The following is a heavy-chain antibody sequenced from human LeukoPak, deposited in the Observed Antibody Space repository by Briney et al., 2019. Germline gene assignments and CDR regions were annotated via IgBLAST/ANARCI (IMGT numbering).Heavy chain of an antibody. CDR2: IKQDGREK. CDR1: GFTFSSYW. D-gene: IGHD3-10*01. V-gene: IGHV3-7*01. Sequence: GGSLRLSCAASGFTFSSYWMSWVRQAPGKGREGVANIKQDGREKYYVDSMKGRFTISRDNAKNSLYLQMNSLRAEDTAVYYCARDLYYGSGTPPYSFDYWGQGTLVTVSS. CDR3: ARDLYYGSGTPPYSFDY. J-gene: IGHJ4*02.